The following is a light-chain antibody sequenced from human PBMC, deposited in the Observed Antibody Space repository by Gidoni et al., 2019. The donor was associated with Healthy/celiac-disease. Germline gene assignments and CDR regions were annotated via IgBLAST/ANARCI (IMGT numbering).Light chain of an antibody. J-gene: IGKJ2*01. CDR2: GAS. CDR3: QQYNNWPPYT. CDR1: QSVSSN. V-gene: IGKV3-15*01. Sequence: EIVMTQSPATLSVPPGERATLSCRASQSVSSNLAWYQQKPGQAPRLLIYGASTRATGIPARFSGSGSGTEFTLTFSSLQSEDFALYSCQQYNNWPPYTFGQGTKLEIK.